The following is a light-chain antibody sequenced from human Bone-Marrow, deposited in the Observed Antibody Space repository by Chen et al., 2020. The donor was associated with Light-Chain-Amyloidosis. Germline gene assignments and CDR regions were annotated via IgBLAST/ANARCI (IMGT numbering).Light chain of an antibody. CDR2: WAS. Sequence: DIVMTQSPDSLVVSLGERPSINCKSSQSVLYSSNNKNYLAWYQQKSGQPPKLLIYWASARESGVPDRFSGSGSGTDFTLTIGSLEAEDVAVYYCQQYFRTPLTFGGGIKVEIK. CDR1: QSVLYSSNNKNY. J-gene: IGKJ4*01. CDR3: QQYFRTPLT. V-gene: IGKV4-1*01.